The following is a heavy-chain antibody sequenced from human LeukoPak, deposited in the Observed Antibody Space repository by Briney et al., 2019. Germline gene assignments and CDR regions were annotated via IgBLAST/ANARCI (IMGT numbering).Heavy chain of an antibody. D-gene: IGHD6-6*01. Sequence: PGGSLRLSCAASGFSFNAYSMNWVRQAPGKGLEWVSYISSSSSNIYYADSVKGRFTISRDNAKNSLYLQMNSLRAEDTAVYYCAREGIAARRLDYWGQGTLVTVSS. CDR1: GFSFNAYS. V-gene: IGHV3-48*04. CDR2: ISSSSSNI. J-gene: IGHJ4*02. CDR3: AREGIAARRLDY.